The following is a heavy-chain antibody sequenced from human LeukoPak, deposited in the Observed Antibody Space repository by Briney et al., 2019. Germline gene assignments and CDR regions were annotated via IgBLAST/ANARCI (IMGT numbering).Heavy chain of an antibody. CDR2: IIPIFGTA. CDR3: ARGTTVVTSNYYYMDV. Sequence: SVKVSCKASGGTFSSYAISWVRQAPGQGLEWMGGIIPIFGTANYAQKFQGRVTITADESTSTAYMELSSLRSEDTAVYYRARGTTVVTSNYYYMDVWGKGTTVTVSS. CDR1: GGTFSSYA. V-gene: IGHV1-69*13. D-gene: IGHD4-23*01. J-gene: IGHJ6*03.